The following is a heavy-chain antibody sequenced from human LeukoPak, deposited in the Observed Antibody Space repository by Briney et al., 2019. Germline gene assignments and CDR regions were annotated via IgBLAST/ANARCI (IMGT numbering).Heavy chain of an antibody. J-gene: IGHJ3*02. Sequence: GASVKVSCKACGYTFTSYAMHWVRQAPGQRLEWMGWINAGNGNTKYSQKFQGRVTITRDTSASTAYMELSSLRSEDTAVYYCARSITIFGMVRWVGDAFHIWGQGTMVTVSS. CDR1: GYTFTSYA. CDR3: ARSITIFGMVRWVGDAFHI. V-gene: IGHV1-3*01. D-gene: IGHD3-3*01. CDR2: INAGNGNT.